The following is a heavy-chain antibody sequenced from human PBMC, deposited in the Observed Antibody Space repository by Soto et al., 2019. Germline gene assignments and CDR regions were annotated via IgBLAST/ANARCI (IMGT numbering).Heavy chain of an antibody. CDR1: GFTFSSYA. CDR3: AKVIDDFWSGYGCDDAFDI. CDR2: ISGSGGST. Sequence: GESLKISCAASGFTFSSYAMSWVRQAPGKGLEWVSAISGSGGSTYYADSVKGRFTISRDNSKNTLYLQMNSLRAEDTAVYYCAKVIDDFWSGYGCDDAFDIWGQGTMVTVSS. V-gene: IGHV3-23*01. D-gene: IGHD3-3*01. J-gene: IGHJ3*02.